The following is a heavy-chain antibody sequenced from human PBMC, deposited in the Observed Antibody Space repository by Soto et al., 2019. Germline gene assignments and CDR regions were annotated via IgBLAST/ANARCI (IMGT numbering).Heavy chain of an antibody. CDR2: ISSNSDTI. CDR3: AKDMKWGGMTTIHYFDS. Sequence: EVQLVESGGGLVQPGRSLRLSCVASGFTADDYAMHWVRQAPGKGLEWVSGISSNSDTIDYADSVKGRFTISRDNAKTSMFLQMNSLRPEDTALYYCAKDMKWGGMTTIHYFDSWGQGTLVTVSS. V-gene: IGHV3-9*02. CDR1: GFTADDYA. J-gene: IGHJ4*02. D-gene: IGHD4-17*01.